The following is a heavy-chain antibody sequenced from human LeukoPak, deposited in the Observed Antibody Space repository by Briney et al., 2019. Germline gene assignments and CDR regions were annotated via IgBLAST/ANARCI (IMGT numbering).Heavy chain of an antibody. Sequence: GMSLRLSCAASGFTFSSYPMHWVRQAPGKGLEWVAVISYDGTNKWYADSVQGRFAISRDNSKNTLYLQMNSLRPEDTAVYYCGKDLGQRSHYCSSTSCYVDYWGQGTLVTVSS. D-gene: IGHD2-2*01. J-gene: IGHJ4*02. CDR1: GFTFSSYP. CDR3: GKDLGQRSHYCSSTSCYVDY. CDR2: ISYDGTNK. V-gene: IGHV3-30*09.